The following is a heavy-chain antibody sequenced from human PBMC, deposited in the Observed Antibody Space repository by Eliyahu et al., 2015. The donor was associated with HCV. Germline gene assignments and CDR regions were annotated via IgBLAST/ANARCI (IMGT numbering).Heavy chain of an antibody. CDR2: ISGSGGST. D-gene: IGHD4/OR15-4a*01. CDR1: GFTFSXYA. V-gene: IGHV3-23*01. CDR3: AKDLSGGQGSYGAYNWFDP. Sequence: EVQLLESGGGXVQPGGSLRLSCAAXGFTFSXYAMSWVRQAPGKGLEGVSAISGSGGSTYYADSVKGRFTISRDNSKNTLYLQMNSLRAEDTAVYYCAKDLSGGQGSYGAYNWFDPWGQGTLVTVSS. J-gene: IGHJ5*02.